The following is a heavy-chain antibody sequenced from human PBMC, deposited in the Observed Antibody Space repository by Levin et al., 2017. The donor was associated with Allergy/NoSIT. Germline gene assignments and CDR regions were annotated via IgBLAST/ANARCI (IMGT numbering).Heavy chain of an antibody. CDR1: GFTFTSYA. CDR3: AKALGFCSSTSCSYYMDG. CDR2: ISGSGGST. D-gene: IGHD2-2*01. J-gene: IGHJ6*03. V-gene: IGHV3-23*01. Sequence: SGGSLRLSCAASGFTFTSYAMSWVRQAPGKGLEWVSAISGSGGSTYYADSVKGRFTISRNNSEKTLYLQMNSLRAEDTAVYYCAKALGFCSSTSCSYYMDGWGKGTTVTVSS.